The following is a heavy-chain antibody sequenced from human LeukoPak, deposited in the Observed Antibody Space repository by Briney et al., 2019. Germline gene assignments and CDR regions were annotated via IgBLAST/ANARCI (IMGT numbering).Heavy chain of an antibody. CDR2: INPNSGGT. CDR1: GYTFTGYY. V-gene: IGHV1-2*02. CDR3: ARDELTVGNYYYGMDV. J-gene: IGHJ6*02. Sequence: WASLKVSCKASGYTFTGYYMHWVRQAPGQGLEWMGWINPNSGGTNYAQKFQGRVTMTRDTSISTAYMELSRLRSDDTAVYYCARDELTVGNYYYGMDVWGQGTTVTVSS. D-gene: IGHD1-26*01.